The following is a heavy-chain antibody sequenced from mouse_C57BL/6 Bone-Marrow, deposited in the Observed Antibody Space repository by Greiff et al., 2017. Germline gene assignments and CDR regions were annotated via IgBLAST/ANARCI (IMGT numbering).Heavy chain of an antibody. D-gene: IGHD1-1*01. CDR1: GYTFTSYW. CDR2: IDPSDSYT. V-gene: IGHV1-50*01. CDR3: TTPFTTVVATDFDY. Sequence: VQLQQPGAELVKPGASVKLSCKASGYTFTSYWMQWVKQRPGQGLEWIGEIDPSDSYTNYNQKFKGKATLTVDTSSSTAYMQLSSLTSEDTAVYYCTTPFTTVVATDFDYWGQGTTLTVSS. J-gene: IGHJ2*01.